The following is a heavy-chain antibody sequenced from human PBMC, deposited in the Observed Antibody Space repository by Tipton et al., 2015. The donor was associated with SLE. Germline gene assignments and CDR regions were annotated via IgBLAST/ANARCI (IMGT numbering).Heavy chain of an antibody. CDR3: ASRTYSGYFDL. CDR2: VYYSGST. V-gene: IGHV4-59*12. J-gene: IGHJ2*01. Sequence: TLSLTCSVSGGSISNYYWSWIRQPPGKGLEWIGYVYYSGSTDYNPSLNSRVTISVDKSKNQFSLRLSSVTAADTAVYYCASRTYSGYFDLWGRGTLVTVSS. D-gene: IGHD5-12*01. CDR1: GGSISNYY.